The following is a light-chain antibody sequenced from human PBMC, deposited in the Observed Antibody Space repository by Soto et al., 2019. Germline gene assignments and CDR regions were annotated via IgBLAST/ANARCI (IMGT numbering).Light chain of an antibody. J-gene: IGKJ3*01. CDR3: QQYNNWPRGFT. CDR1: QSVSSN. Sequence: EIVMTQSPATLSVSPGERATLSCRASQSVSSNLAWYQQKPGQAPRLLIYGASTRATGIPARFSGSGSGTEFTLTISSLQSEDFAVYYCQQYNNWPRGFTFGPGTQVDIK. CDR2: GAS. V-gene: IGKV3-15*01.